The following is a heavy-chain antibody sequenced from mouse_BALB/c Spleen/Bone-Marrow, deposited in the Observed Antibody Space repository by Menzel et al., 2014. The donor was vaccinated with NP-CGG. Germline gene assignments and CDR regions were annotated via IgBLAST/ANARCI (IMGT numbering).Heavy chain of an antibody. CDR1: GYAFSSSW. Sequence: ESGPELVKPGASVKISCKASGYAFSSSWMNWVKQRPGQGLEWIGRIYPGDGDTNYNGKFKGKATLTADKSSSTAYMQLSSLTSVDSAVYFCARGYGNYEGWFAYWGQGTLVTVSA. D-gene: IGHD2-10*02. J-gene: IGHJ3*01. V-gene: IGHV1-82*01. CDR2: IYPGDGDT. CDR3: ARGYGNYEGWFAY.